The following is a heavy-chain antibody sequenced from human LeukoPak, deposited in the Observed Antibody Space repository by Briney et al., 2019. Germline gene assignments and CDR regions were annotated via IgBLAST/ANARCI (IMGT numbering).Heavy chain of an antibody. J-gene: IGHJ3*02. CDR1: GGSISSGSYY. V-gene: IGHV4-61*09. CDR3: ARDGDYQDSSGDYYVNAFDI. CDR2: VYTSGST. D-gene: IGHD3-22*01. Sequence: PSETLSLTCTVSGGSISSGSYYWSWIRQAAGKGLEWIGHVYTSGSTNYNPSLKSRVTISVDTSKNQFSLKLNSVTAADTAVYYCARDGDYQDSSGDYYVNAFDIWGQGTMVTVSP.